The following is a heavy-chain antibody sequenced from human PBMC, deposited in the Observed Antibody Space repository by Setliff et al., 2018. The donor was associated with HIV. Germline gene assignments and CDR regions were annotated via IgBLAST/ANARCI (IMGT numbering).Heavy chain of an antibody. CDR2: INYSGNT. Sequence: TLSLTCTVSGGSISSDSYYWGWIRQPPGKGLEWIASINYSGNTYHNPSLKTRVTISADTSKNHLSLKLTSLTAADTAVYYCGRLETGPATSAYGPFNSWGQGKMVTVSS. CDR1: GGSISSDSYY. J-gene: IGHJ4*02. V-gene: IGHV4-39*02. CDR3: GRLETGPATSAYGPFNS. D-gene: IGHD4-17*01.